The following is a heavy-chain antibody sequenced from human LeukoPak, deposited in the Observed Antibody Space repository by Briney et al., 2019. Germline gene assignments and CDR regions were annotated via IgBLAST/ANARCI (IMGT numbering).Heavy chain of an antibody. CDR1: GGSISSYY. J-gene: IGHJ5*02. V-gene: IGHV4-4*07. Sequence: SETLSLTCTVSGGSISSYYWSWIRQPAGKGLEWIGRIYTSGSTNYNPSLKSRVTMSVDTSKNQFSLKLSSVTAADTAVYYCARETFSSGWYSFSYWFDPWGQGTLVTVSS. CDR2: IYTSGST. D-gene: IGHD6-19*01. CDR3: ARETFSSGWYSFSYWFDP.